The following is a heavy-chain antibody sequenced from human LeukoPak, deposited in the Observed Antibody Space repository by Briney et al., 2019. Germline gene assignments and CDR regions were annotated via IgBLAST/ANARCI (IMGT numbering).Heavy chain of an antibody. CDR3: AREADSSGYYSVNFDY. Sequence: ASVKVSCKASGYTFIRYGISWVRQAPGQGLEWMGWISAHNGNTNYAQKFQGWVTMTRDTSISTAYMELSRLRSDDTAVCYCAREADSSGYYSVNFDYWGQGTLVTVSS. J-gene: IGHJ4*02. V-gene: IGHV1-18*01. D-gene: IGHD3-22*01. CDR1: GYTFIRYG. CDR2: ISAHNGNT.